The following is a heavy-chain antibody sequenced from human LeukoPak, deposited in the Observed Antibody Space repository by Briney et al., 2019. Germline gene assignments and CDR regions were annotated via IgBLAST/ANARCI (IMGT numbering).Heavy chain of an antibody. D-gene: IGHD2-15*01. V-gene: IGHV3-48*04. CDR3: ARQVVVAATHKSFDY. J-gene: IGHJ4*02. Sequence: GGSLRLSCAASGYTFSSHGMIWVRQAPGKGLEWVSYISPGGSTVYYAESVKGRFTISRDNAKNSLYLQMNSLRAEDTAVYYCARQVVVAATHKSFDYWGQGTLVTVSS. CDR2: ISPGGSTV. CDR1: GYTFSSHG.